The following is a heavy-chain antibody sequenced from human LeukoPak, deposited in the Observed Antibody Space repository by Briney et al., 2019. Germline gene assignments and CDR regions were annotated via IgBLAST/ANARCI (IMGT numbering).Heavy chain of an antibody. CDR1: GGSISSSSYY. CDR2: IYHSGST. V-gene: IGHV4-39*07. CDR3: ASVPGVMDWFDP. D-gene: IGHD2-8*01. J-gene: IGHJ5*02. Sequence: SETLSLTCTVSGGSISSSSYYWGWIRQPPGKGLEWIGSIYHSGSTYYNPSLKSRVTISVDTSKNQFSLKLSSVTAADTAVYYCASVPGVMDWFDPWGQGTLVTVSS.